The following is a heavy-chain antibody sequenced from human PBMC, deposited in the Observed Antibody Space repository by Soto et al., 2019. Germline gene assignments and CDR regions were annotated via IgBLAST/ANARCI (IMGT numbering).Heavy chain of an antibody. CDR3: ARDVGLDSDDFFAY. CDR2: IRGDGGQA. D-gene: IGHD3-9*01. CDR1: GFTFTSYG. Sequence: GGSLRLSCTASGFTFTSYGMGWVRQAPGKGLQWVSTIRGDGGQAHYTDSVKGRFSISRDNSKNTVYLQMDSLRAEDTAMYFCARDVGLDSDDFFAYWGQGTQVTVSS. J-gene: IGHJ4*02. V-gene: IGHV3-23*01.